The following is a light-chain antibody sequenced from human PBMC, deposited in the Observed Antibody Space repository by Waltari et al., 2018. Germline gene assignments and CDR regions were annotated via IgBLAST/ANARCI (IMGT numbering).Light chain of an antibody. CDR1: QRLLHSNGNIY. J-gene: IGKJ4*01. CDR2: LGS. CDR3: MQTLQTPLT. V-gene: IGKV2-28*01. Sequence: DIVMTQSPLSLPVTLGEPSSISCRSSQRLLHSNGNIYLDWYLQKPGQSPRLLIYLGSNRASGVPDRFSGSGSGTDFTLKISRVEAEDVGVYYCMQTLQTPLTFGGGTKVEIK.